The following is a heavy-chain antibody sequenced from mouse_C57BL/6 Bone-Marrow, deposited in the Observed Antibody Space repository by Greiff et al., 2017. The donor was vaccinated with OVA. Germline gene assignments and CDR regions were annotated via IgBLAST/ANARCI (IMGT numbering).Heavy chain of an antibody. CDR1: GFTFSNYW. CDR2: IRLKSDNYAT. V-gene: IGHV6-3*01. Sequence: EVKVEESGGGLVQPGGSMKLSCVASGFTFSNYWMNWVRQSPEKGLEWVAQIRLKSDNYATHYAESVKGRFTISRDDSKSSVYLQMNNLRAEDTGIYYCTGRYYGNYFDVWGTGTTVTVSS. D-gene: IGHD2-1*01. CDR3: TGRYYGNYFDV. J-gene: IGHJ1*03.